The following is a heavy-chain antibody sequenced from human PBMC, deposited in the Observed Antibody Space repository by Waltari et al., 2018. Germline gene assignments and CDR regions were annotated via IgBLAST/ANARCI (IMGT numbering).Heavy chain of an antibody. V-gene: IGHV3-23*01. CDR1: GFTFSDYA. Sequence: EVQLLESGGGLVQPGGSLRLSCAAPGFTFSDYAISWVRQAPGKGLRYVSSITSGGSTYYADSVKGRFAISRDNSKNTLYLQMNSLGAEDTAVYYCAKLHYDTSGYYGKVDYWGQGTLVTVSS. J-gene: IGHJ4*02. D-gene: IGHD3-22*01. CDR3: AKLHYDTSGYYGKVDY. CDR2: ITSGGST.